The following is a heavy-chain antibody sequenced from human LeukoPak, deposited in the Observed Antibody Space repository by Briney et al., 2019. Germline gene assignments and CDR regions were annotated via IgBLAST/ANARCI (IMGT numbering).Heavy chain of an antibody. V-gene: IGHV4-4*07. CDR3: ARVGYDILTGYYYGMDV. Sequence: SETLSLTCTVSGGSISSYYWSWIRQPAGKGLEWIGRIYTSGSTNYSPSLKSRVTMSVDTSKNQFSLKLSSVTAADTAVYYCARVGYDILTGYYYGMDVWGQGTTVTVSS. J-gene: IGHJ6*02. CDR1: GGSISSYY. CDR2: IYTSGST. D-gene: IGHD3-9*01.